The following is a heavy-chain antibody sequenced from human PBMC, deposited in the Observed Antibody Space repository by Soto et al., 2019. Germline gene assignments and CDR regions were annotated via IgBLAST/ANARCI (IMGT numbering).Heavy chain of an antibody. V-gene: IGHV3-11*05. CDR2: LNSSSSYT. D-gene: IGHD1-20*01. Sequence: QVQLVESGGGLVKPGGSLRLSCAASGFTFSDYYMSWIRQAPGKGLEWVSYLNSSSSYTNYADSVKGRFTISRDNAKNSRCRQLNGLRAEDRAVYYGARLITAGGGRRYLALWGRGTLVTVTS. CDR3: ARLITAGGGRRYLAL. CDR1: GFTFSDYY. J-gene: IGHJ2*01.